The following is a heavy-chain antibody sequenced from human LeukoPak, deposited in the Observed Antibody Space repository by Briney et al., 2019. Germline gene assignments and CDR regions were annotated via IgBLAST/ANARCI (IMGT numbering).Heavy chain of an antibody. CDR2: IYYSGST. V-gene: IGHV4-30-4*01. D-gene: IGHD3-22*01. J-gene: IGHJ5*02. CDR1: GGSISSGDYY. CDR3: ASRHYYDSSGYEVFDP. Sequence: PSETLSLTCTVSGGSISSGDYYWSWIRQPPGKGLEWIGYIYYSGSTYYNPSLKSRVTISVDTSKNQFSLKLSSVTAADTAVYYCASRHYYDSSGYEVFDPWAREPWSPSPQ.